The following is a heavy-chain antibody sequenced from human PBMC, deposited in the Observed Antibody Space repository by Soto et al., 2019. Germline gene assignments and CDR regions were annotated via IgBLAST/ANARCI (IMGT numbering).Heavy chain of an antibody. CDR1: GGSSSSYY. CDR2: IYYSGST. Sequence: SETLSLTCTVSGGSSSSYYWSWIRQPPGKGLEWIGYIYYSGSTNYNPSLKSRVTISVDTSKNQFSLKLSSVTAADTAVYYCARDSKRGYGSGSSPGYGMDVWGQGTTVT. D-gene: IGHD3-10*01. V-gene: IGHV4-59*01. CDR3: ARDSKRGYGSGSSPGYGMDV. J-gene: IGHJ6*02.